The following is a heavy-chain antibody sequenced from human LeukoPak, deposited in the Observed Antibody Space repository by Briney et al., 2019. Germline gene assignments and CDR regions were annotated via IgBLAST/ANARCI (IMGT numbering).Heavy chain of an antibody. CDR2: IRSSGSTI. CDR3: ARERQNKDFWSGGDY. CDR1: GFTVSTNY. D-gene: IGHD3-3*01. J-gene: IGHJ4*02. V-gene: IGHV3-11*04. Sequence: GGSLRLSCAASGFTVSTNYMSWVRQAPGKGLEWVSYIRSSGSTIYYADSVKGRFTISRDNAKNSLYLQMNTLRPEDTAVYYCARERQNKDFWSGGDYWGQGTLVTVSS.